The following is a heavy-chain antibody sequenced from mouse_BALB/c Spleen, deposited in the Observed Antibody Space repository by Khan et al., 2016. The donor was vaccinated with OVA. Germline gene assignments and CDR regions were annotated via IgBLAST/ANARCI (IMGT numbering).Heavy chain of an antibody. J-gene: IGHJ3*01. CDR3: ARSGYGSFAY. D-gene: IGHD1-2*01. V-gene: IGHV1S29*02. Sequence: EVQLQESGPEVVKPGASVKISCKASGYTFTDYNMDWVKQSHGKSLEWIGYIYPNNGGTGYNQKFKTKATLTVDNSSSTAHMELRSLTSEDSAVYYCARSGYGSFAYWGQGTLVTVSA. CDR1: GYTFTDYN. CDR2: IYPNNGGT.